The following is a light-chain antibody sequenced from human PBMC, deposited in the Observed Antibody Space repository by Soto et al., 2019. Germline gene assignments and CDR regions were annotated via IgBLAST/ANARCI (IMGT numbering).Light chain of an antibody. CDR2: DVY. CDR1: SSDVGRYTY. V-gene: IGLV2-14*01. Sequence: QSALTQPASVSGSPGQSITISCAGTSSDVGRYTYVSWYQQHPGKAPKLIMYDVYNRPSGVSTRFSGSKSGNTASLTISGLQAEDEADYYCTSYTSTSTPYVFGGGTKLTVL. CDR3: TSYTSTSTPYV. J-gene: IGLJ1*01.